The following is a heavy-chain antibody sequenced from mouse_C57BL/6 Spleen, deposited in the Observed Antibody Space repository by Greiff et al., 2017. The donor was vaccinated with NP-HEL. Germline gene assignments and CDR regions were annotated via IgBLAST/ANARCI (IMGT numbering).Heavy chain of an antibody. CDR3: ARGDYYGPYYFDY. D-gene: IGHD1-2*01. V-gene: IGHV5-17*01. Sequence: EVKLVESGGGLVKPGGSLKLSCAASGFTFSDYEMHWVRQAPEKGLEWVAYISSGSSTIYYADTVKGRFTISRDNAKNTLFLQMTSLRSEDTAMYYCARGDYYGPYYFDYWGQGTTLTVSS. CDR1: GFTFSDYE. CDR2: ISSGSSTI. J-gene: IGHJ2*01.